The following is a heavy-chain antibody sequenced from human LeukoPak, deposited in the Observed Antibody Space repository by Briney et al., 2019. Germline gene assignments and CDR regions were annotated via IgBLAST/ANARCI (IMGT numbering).Heavy chain of an antibody. CDR3: AKDAYCSGGSCYPPEYFQH. CDR2: ISGSGGST. Sequence: GVSLRLSCAASVFTFSSYAMSGVRQAPGKGLEWVSAISGSGGSTYYADSVKGRFTISRDNSKNTLYLQMNSLRAEDTAVYYCAKDAYCSGGSCYPPEYFQHWGQGTLVTVSS. CDR1: VFTFSSYA. J-gene: IGHJ1*01. D-gene: IGHD2-15*01. V-gene: IGHV3-23*01.